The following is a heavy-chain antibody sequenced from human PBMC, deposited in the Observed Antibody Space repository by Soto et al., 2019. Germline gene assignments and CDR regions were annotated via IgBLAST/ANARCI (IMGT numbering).Heavy chain of an antibody. V-gene: IGHV3-48*03. Sequence: SLRLSCAASGFTFSNYEMNWVRQAPGKGLEWVSYISSSGSSIFYADSVKGRFTISRDNAKNSLYLQMNSLRAEDTALYYCARDPSPYYYYGMDVWGQGTTVTVSS. CDR2: ISSSGSSI. J-gene: IGHJ6*02. CDR1: GFTFSNYE. CDR3: ARDPSPYYYYGMDV.